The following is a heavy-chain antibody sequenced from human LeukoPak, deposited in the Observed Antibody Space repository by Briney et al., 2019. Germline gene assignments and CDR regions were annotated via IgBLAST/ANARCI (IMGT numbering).Heavy chain of an antibody. V-gene: IGHV3-11*01. CDR2: TNTAGNTI. CDR1: GFTFRDYF. J-gene: IGHJ3*02. CDR3: ARATYDSSAVDAFDI. D-gene: IGHD3-22*01. Sequence: GGSLGLSCAASGFTFRDYFMSWIRQAPGEGLPWVAYTNTAGNTIYYADSMKGRFTISRDNAKNSLYLQMNTLRAEDTAVYYCARATYDSSAVDAFDIWGQGTMVTVSP.